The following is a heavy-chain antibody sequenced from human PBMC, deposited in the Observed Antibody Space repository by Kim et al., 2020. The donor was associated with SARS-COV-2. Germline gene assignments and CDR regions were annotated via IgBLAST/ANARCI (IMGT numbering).Heavy chain of an antibody. J-gene: IGHJ4*02. V-gene: IGHV3-23*03. Sequence: GGSLRLSCAASGFTFSSYAMSWVRQAPGKGLEWVSVIYSGGSSTYYADSVKGRFTISRDNTKNTLYLQMNSLRAEDTAVYYCAKASGWSNFDYCGQGTLVTVS. CDR3: AKASGWSNFDY. D-gene: IGHD6-19*01. CDR2: IYSGGSST. CDR1: GFTFSSYA.